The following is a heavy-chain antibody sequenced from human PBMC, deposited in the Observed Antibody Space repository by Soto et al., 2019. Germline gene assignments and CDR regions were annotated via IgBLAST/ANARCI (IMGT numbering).Heavy chain of an antibody. D-gene: IGHD5-18*01. J-gene: IGHJ6*02. CDR2: IVPRFDSP. CDR1: GGTFSDYA. CDR3: ARDRIQLRLGKYSFNGMDV. V-gene: IGHV1-69*06. Sequence: QVQLVQSGAEMRKPGSSLRVSCKASGGTFSDYAFSWVRQAPGQGLEWMGGIVPRFDSPNYAQKFGGRVTITADTSASTVYMTLSSLTFADTAVYFCARDRIQLRLGKYSFNGMDVWGQGTTIIVAS.